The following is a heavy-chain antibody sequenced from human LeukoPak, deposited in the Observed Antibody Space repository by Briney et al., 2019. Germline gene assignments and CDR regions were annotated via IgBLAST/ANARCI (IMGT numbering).Heavy chain of an antibody. D-gene: IGHD2-15*01. CDR3: ARGYIYSLFDY. V-gene: IGHV4-34*01. Sequence: SETLSLTCAVYGGSFSGYYWSWIRQPPGKGLEWIGEINHSGSTNYNPSLKSRVTISVDTSKNQFSLKLSSVTAADTAAYYCARGYIYSLFDYWGQGTLVTVSS. CDR1: GGSFSGYY. J-gene: IGHJ4*02. CDR2: INHSGST.